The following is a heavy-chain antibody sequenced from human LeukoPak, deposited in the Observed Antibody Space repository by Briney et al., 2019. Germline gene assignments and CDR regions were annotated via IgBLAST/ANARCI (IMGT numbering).Heavy chain of an antibody. V-gene: IGHV3-30-3*01. CDR2: ISYDGSNK. CDR3: ARDKLLEYGNWFDP. D-gene: IGHD4/OR15-4a*01. J-gene: IGHJ5*02. CDR1: GFTFSSYA. Sequence: PGRSLRLSCAASGFTFSSYAMHWVRQAPGKGLEWVAVISYDGSNKYYADSVKGRFTVSRDNSKNTLYLQMNSLRVDDAAVYYCARDKLLEYGNWFDPWGQGTLVTVSS.